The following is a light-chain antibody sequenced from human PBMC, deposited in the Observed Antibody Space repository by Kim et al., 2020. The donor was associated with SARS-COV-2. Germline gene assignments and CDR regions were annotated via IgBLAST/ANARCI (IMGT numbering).Light chain of an antibody. J-gene: IGKJ2*01. V-gene: IGKV3-20*01. Sequence: EIVLTQSPGTLSLSPGESATLSCRASQSVISSYFAWYQQKPGQAPRLLIYGASTRATGIPDRFSGSGSWTDFTLTISRLEPEDFAVYYFQQYGPSPMYTFGQGTKLEI. CDR3: QQYGPSPMYT. CDR2: GAS. CDR1: QSVISSY.